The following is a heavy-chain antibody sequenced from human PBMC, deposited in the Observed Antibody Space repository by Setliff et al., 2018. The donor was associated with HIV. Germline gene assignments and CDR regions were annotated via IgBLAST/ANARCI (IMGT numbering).Heavy chain of an antibody. Sequence: KVSCKASGGTFSNYAVSWVRQAPGQGLEWVGWISGYNGNTNYAQKLQGRVTMTTDTSTSTAYMELRSLRSDDTAVYYCARDRRAYTLLYYYYYMDVWGKGTTVTVSS. V-gene: IGHV1-18*01. J-gene: IGHJ6*03. CDR1: GGTFSNYA. CDR3: ARDRRAYTLLYYYYYMDV. CDR2: ISGYNGNT. D-gene: IGHD1-20*01.